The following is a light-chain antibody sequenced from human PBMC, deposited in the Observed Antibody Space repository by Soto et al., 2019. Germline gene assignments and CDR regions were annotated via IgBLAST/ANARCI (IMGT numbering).Light chain of an antibody. CDR2: PAS. J-gene: IGKJ5*01. CDR3: QQVNDYPIT. CDR1: QDIKSY. V-gene: IGKV1-9*01. Sequence: DIQLTQSPSFLAASVGDRVTIACRASQDIKSYLAWYQQKPGKAPKLLIYPASTLQSGVPSRFSGSGSGTEFTLTITSLQPEDFATYHCQQVNDYPITFGQGTRRRL.